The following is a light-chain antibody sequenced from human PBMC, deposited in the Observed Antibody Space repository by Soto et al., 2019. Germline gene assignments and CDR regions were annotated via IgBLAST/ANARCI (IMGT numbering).Light chain of an antibody. CDR3: QQRSNWLLT. Sequence: EIVLTQSPATLSLSPGERATLSCRASQSVSSYLAWYQQKPGQAPRLLIYDKSNRATGIPARFSGSGSGTDFTLTISSLEPEDFAVYYCQQRSNWLLTFGGGNKVEIK. CDR2: DKS. CDR1: QSVSSY. J-gene: IGKJ4*01. V-gene: IGKV3-11*01.